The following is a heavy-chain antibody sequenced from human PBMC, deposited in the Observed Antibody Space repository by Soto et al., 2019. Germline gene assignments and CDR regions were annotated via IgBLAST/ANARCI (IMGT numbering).Heavy chain of an antibody. V-gene: IGHV3-33*01. CDR3: PTAYYDSSGYPHSPYLFDY. Sequence: PGGALRLSGAAAGVTCSSGGMHWGRQAEGKGLEWLPVIWYDVSNYSYADSVKGRFTISRYYSNNPLYLQMTRLSSEDTAVYSSPTAYYDSSGYPHSPYLFDYWRQRTLVTVSS. J-gene: IGHJ4*02. CDR1: GVTCSSGG. CDR2: IWYDVSNY. D-gene: IGHD3-22*01.